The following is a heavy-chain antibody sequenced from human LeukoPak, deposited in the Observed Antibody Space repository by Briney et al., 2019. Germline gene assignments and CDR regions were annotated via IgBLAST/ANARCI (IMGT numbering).Heavy chain of an antibody. CDR3: ARDYCYDSSGYFGY. D-gene: IGHD3-22*01. J-gene: IGHJ4*02. Sequence: GSLRLSCAASGFTFSDYYMSRIRQAPGKGLEWVSYISSSGSTIYYADSVKGRFTISRDNAKNSLYLQMNSLRAEDTAVYYCARDYCYDSSGYFGYWGQGTLVTVSS. CDR2: ISSSGSTI. V-gene: IGHV3-11*01. CDR1: GFTFSDYY.